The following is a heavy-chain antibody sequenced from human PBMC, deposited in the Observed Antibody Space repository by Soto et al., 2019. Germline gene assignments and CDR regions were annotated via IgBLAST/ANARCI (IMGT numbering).Heavy chain of an antibody. D-gene: IGHD6-19*01. CDR2: MYYSGST. CDR3: ARDAGGPAGY. V-gene: IGHV4-59*01. Sequence: PSETLSLTCTVSVESISIYYWSWIRQPPGKGLEWIGYMYYSGSTNYNPSLKSRVTISVDTSKNQFSLKLSSVTAADTAVYYCARDAGGPAGYWGQGTLVTVSS. J-gene: IGHJ4*02. CDR1: VESISIYY.